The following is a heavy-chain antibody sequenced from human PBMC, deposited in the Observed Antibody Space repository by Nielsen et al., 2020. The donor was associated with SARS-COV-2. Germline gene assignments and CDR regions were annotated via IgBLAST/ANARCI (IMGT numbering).Heavy chain of an antibody. D-gene: IGHD2-2*01. CDR2: ISSSSSTI. CDR3: ATYIVVVPAAMGGVEFDY. CDR1: GFTFSSYS. V-gene: IGHV3-48*02. J-gene: IGHJ4*02. Sequence: GGSLRLSCAASGFTFSSYSMNWVRQAPGKGLEWVSYISSSSSTIYYADSVKGRFTISRDNAKNSLYLQMNSLRDEDTAVYYCATYIVVVPAAMGGVEFDYWGQGTLVTVSS.